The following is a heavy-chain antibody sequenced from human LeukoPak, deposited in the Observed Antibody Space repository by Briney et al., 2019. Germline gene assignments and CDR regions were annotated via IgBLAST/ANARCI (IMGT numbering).Heavy chain of an antibody. CDR3: ARGRLWFGESDRAHMDV. V-gene: IGHV1-46*01. CDR2: INPSGGST. J-gene: IGHJ6*03. Sequence: ASVKVSCKASGYTFTSYYMHWVRQAPGQGLEWMGIINPSGGSTSYAQKFQGRVTMTRDMSTSTVYMELGSLRAEDTAVYYCARGRLWFGESDRAHMDVWGKGTTVTISS. D-gene: IGHD3-10*01. CDR1: GYTFTSYY.